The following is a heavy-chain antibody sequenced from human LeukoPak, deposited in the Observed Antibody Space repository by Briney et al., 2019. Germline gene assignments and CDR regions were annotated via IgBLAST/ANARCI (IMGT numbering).Heavy chain of an antibody. V-gene: IGHV3-74*01. CDR2: INSDGSST. J-gene: IGHJ5*02. D-gene: IGHD3-22*01. CDR3: ARARYDSTSLGLFDP. CDR1: GFTFSSYW. Sequence: GGSLRLSCAASGFTFSSYWMHWVRQAPGKGLVWVSRINSDGSSTSYADSVKGRFTISRDNAKNTLYLQMNSLRAEDTAVYYCARARYDSTSLGLFDPWGQGTLVTVSS.